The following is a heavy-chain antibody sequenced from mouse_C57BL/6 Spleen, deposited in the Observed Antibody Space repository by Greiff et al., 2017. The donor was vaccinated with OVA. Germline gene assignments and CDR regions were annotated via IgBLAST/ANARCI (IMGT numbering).Heavy chain of an antibody. J-gene: IGHJ3*01. CDR1: GFTFSNYW. CDR2: IRLKSDNYAT. CDR3: TAGSLFAY. Sequence: EVMLVESGGGLVQPGGSMKLSCVASGFTFSNYWMNWVRQSPEKGLEWVAQIRLKSDNYATHYAESVKGRFTISRDDSKSSVYLQMNNLRAEDTGIYYCTAGSLFAYWGQGTLVTVSA. D-gene: IGHD1-2*01. V-gene: IGHV6-3*01.